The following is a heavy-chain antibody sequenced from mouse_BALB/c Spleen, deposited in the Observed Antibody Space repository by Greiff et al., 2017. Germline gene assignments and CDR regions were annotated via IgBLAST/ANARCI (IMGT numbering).Heavy chain of an antibody. CDR1: GFSLTGYG. CDR3: ARTGFAY. Sequence: VKLQESGPGLVAPSQTLSITCTVSGFSLTGYGVNWVRQPPGKGLEWLGMIWGDGSTDYNSALKSRLSTSKDNSKSEVFLKRNSLQTDDTARYYCARTGFAYWGQGTLVTVSA. CDR2: IWGDGST. V-gene: IGHV2-6-7*01. J-gene: IGHJ3*01.